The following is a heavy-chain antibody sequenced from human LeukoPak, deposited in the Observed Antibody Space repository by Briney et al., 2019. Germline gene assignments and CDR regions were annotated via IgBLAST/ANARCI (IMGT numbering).Heavy chain of an antibody. D-gene: IGHD3-22*01. CDR1: GFTFSNYN. Sequence: PGGSLRLSCAASGFTFSNYNMNWVRQAPGKGLEWVSFITSSNSTRYYADSVKGRFTISRDNAKTSLYLQMNSLRAEDTAVYYCARALGGSSGYSQPWGQGTLVTLSS. CDR3: ARALGGSSGYSQP. J-gene: IGHJ5*02. V-gene: IGHV3-48*01. CDR2: ITSSNSTR.